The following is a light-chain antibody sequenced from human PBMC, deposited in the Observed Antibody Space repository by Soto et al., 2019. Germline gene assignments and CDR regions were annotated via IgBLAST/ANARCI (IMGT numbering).Light chain of an antibody. J-gene: IGKJ2*03. CDR3: PQYGNSPPYS. CDR2: GAS. Sequence: EIVLTQSPGTLSLSPGERATLSCRASQSVSRSHLAWYQQKPCQAPRLLIYGASSRATGIADRFSGSGSGTDFTITISRLEPEDFAVYYCPQYGNSPPYSFGQGTKLEIK. V-gene: IGKV3-20*01. CDR1: QSVSRSH.